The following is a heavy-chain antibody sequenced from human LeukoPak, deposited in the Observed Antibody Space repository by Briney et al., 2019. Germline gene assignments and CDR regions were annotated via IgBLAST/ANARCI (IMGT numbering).Heavy chain of an antibody. CDR3: ARSEYYCDSSGHYREAFDY. CDR2: IIPILGIA. J-gene: IGHJ4*02. Sequence: SVKVSCKASGGTFSSYAISWVRQAPGQGLEWMGRIIPILGIANYAQKFQGRVTITADKSTSTAYMELSSLRSEDTAVYYCARSEYYCDSSGHYREAFDYWGQGTLVTVSS. D-gene: IGHD3-22*01. V-gene: IGHV1-69*04. CDR1: GGTFSSYA.